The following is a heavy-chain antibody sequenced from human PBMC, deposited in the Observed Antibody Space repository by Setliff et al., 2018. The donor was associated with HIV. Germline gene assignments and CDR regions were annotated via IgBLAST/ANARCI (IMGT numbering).Heavy chain of an antibody. Sequence: SVKVSCKASGGTLRSYGMTWVRQAPGRGLEWMGTVIPVRDMANYAEKFQGRVTITADRSTSTSYMELRGLRSEDTAVYFCARETYFFDVTTFYSYALGVWGQGTTVTVSS. D-gene: IGHD4-17*01. J-gene: IGHJ6*02. CDR1: GGTLRSYG. V-gene: IGHV1-69*04. CDR3: ARETYFFDVTTFYSYALGV. CDR2: VIPVRDMA.